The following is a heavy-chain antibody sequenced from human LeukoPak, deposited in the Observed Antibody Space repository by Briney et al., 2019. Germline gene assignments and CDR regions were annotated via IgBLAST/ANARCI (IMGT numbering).Heavy chain of an antibody. Sequence: GGSLRLSCAASGFTFDDYAMRWVRQAPGKGLEWVSLISGDGGSTYYADSVKGRFTISRDNSKNSLYLQMNSLRTEDTALYYCAKDIWVSGSRSWYPVAFDYWGQGTLVTVSS. V-gene: IGHV3-43*02. J-gene: IGHJ4*02. CDR2: ISGDGGST. CDR3: AKDIWVSGSRSWYPVAFDY. D-gene: IGHD6-13*01. CDR1: GFTFDDYA.